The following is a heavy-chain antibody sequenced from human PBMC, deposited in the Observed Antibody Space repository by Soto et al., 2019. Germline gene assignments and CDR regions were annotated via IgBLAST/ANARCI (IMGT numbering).Heavy chain of an antibody. V-gene: IGHV2-70*01. CDR3: ARINDSSSSASPRYYYYGMDV. J-gene: IGHJ6*02. CDR2: IDWDDDK. Sequence: SGPTLVNPTQTLTLTCTFSGFSLSTSGMCVSWIRQPPGKALEWLALIDWDDDKYYSTSLKTRLTISKDTSKNQVVLTMTNMDPVDTATYYCARINDSSSSASPRYYYYGMDVWGQGTTVTVSS. D-gene: IGHD6-6*01. CDR1: GFSLSTSGMC.